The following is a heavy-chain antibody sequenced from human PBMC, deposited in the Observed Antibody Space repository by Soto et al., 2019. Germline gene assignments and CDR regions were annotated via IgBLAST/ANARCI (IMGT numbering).Heavy chain of an antibody. J-gene: IGHJ4*02. Sequence: GGSLRLSCAASGFTFSSYAMSWVRQAPGKGLEWVSAISGSGGSTYYADSVKGRFTISRDNSKNTLYLQMNSLRAEDTAVYYCAKDLLYYDFWSGYYPNSFDYWGQGTLVTVSS. CDR3: AKDLLYYDFWSGYYPNSFDY. D-gene: IGHD3-3*01. V-gene: IGHV3-23*01. CDR2: ISGSGGST. CDR1: GFTFSSYA.